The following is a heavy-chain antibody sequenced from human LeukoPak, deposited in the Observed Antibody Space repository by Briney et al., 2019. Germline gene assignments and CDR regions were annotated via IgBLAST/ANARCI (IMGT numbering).Heavy chain of an antibody. CDR3: ARVRSIVGAIILHYFDY. CDR2: IYYSGST. D-gene: IGHD1-26*01. CDR1: GGSISSYY. V-gene: IGHV4-59*01. J-gene: IGHJ4*02. Sequence: SETLSLTCTVSGGSISSYYWSWIRQPPGKGLEWIGYIYYSGSTNYNPSLKSRVTISVDTSKNQFSLKLSSVTAADTAVYYCARVRSIVGAIILHYFDYWGQGTLVTVSS.